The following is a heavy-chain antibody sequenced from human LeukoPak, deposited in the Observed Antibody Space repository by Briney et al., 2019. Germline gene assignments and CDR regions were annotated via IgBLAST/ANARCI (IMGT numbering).Heavy chain of an antibody. Sequence: PSDPLSLTCTVPGGSISSYYWNWFRQPPGKGLEGIGYIYYSGSTSYNPSLKSRVTIPIDTSKHQFSLKLSSVTAADTAVYYCARRSQGAYLDAFDIWGQGTMVTVSS. CDR1: GGSISSYY. CDR2: IYYSGST. V-gene: IGHV4-59*08. J-gene: IGHJ3*02. CDR3: ARRSQGAYLDAFDI. D-gene: IGHD2-2*01.